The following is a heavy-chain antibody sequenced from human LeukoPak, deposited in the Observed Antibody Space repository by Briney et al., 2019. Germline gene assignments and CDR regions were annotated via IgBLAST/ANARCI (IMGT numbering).Heavy chain of an antibody. V-gene: IGHV4-31*03. CDR3: SRGLDSRKLGY. D-gene: IGHD3-22*01. J-gene: IGHJ4*02. CDR2: IHPSGNL. CDR1: GVSFSSGDQY. Sequence: SETLSLTCTVSGVSFSSGDQYWNWIRQSPGKGLEWIGSIHPSGNLYNNPSLESRVTLSIDTSKNQFSLNLNSVTAADTAVYSCSRGLDSRKLGYWGQGTLVTVSS.